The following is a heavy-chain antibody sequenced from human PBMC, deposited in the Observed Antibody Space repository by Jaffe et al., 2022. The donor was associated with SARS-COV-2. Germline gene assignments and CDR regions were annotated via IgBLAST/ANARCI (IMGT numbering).Heavy chain of an antibody. D-gene: IGHD1-1*01. CDR3: ARVERGKYYYYYGMDV. V-gene: IGHV4-61*02. J-gene: IGHJ6*02. Sequence: QVQLQESGPGLVKPSQTLSLTCTVSGGSISSGSYYWSWIRQPAGKGLEWIGRIYTSGSTNYNPSLKSRVTISVDTSKNQFSLKLSSVTAADTAVYYCARVERGKYYYYYGMDVWGQGTTVTVSS. CDR2: IYTSGST. CDR1: GGSISSGSYY.